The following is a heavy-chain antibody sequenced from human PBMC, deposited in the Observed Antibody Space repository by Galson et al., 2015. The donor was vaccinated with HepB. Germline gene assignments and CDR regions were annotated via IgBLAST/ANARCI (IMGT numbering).Heavy chain of an antibody. D-gene: IGHD3-22*01. J-gene: IGHJ4*02. Sequence: SLRLSCAASGFTFESAWMSWVRQAPGKGLDWVGRVKGRADGGATDYDAPVKDRFTISRDDSTNTLYLQMNSLKTDDTAVYYCATSFYDSSGYRYWGQGTLVTVSS. CDR3: ATSFYDSSGYRY. CDR1: GFTFESAW. CDR2: VKGRADGGAT. V-gene: IGHV3-15*01.